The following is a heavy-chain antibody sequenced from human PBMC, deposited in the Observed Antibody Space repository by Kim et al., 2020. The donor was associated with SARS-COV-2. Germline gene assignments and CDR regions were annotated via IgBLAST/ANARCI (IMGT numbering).Heavy chain of an antibody. CDR1: GYTFTSYT. CDR2: IIVGSGHT. Sequence: ASVKVSCKTSGYTFTSYTIQWVRQAPGQRPEWMGWIIVGSGHTKYSQKFQGRLTITRDTSASTVYMELSGLRSEDTATYFCTREVVGDGLDYWGQGALVTVS. D-gene: IGHD2-15*01. V-gene: IGHV1-3*01. J-gene: IGHJ4*02. CDR3: TREVVGDGLDY.